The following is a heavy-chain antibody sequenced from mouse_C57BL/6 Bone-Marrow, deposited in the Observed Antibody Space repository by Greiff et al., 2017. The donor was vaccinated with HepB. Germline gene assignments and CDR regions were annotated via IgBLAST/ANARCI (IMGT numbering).Heavy chain of an antibody. CDR1: GYTFTSYW. CDR3: ARSTARARQGYFDY. Sequence: QVQLKQPGAELVMPGASVKLSCKASGYTFTSYWMHWVKQRPGQGLEWIGEIDPSDSYTNYNQKFKGKSTLTVDKSSSTAYMQLSSLTSEDSAVYYCARSTARARQGYFDYWGKGTTLTVSS. J-gene: IGHJ2*01. CDR2: IDPSDSYT. V-gene: IGHV1-69*01. D-gene: IGHD3-2*01.